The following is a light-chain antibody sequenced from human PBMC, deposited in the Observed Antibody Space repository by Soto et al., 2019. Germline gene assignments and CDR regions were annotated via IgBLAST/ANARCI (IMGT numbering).Light chain of an antibody. V-gene: IGKV1-39*01. CDR2: ATS. J-gene: IGKJ4*01. Sequence: DIQMTQSPSSLSVSLGDRVTITCRASQNIDNYLNWYQQKPGKAPKLLIYATSTLQSGVPSRFSGSGSGTEFTLTISSLQAEDFATYFCQESYTSPAVSFGGGTKVDIK. CDR1: QNIDNY. CDR3: QESYTSPAVS.